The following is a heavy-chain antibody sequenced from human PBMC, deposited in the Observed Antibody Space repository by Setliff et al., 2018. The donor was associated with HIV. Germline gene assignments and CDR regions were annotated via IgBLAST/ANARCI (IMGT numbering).Heavy chain of an antibody. Sequence: GGSLRLSCAASGFSFSNFAMNWVRQAPGKGLEWVSGISDSGGASHYADSVKGRFTISRDNSKNTLHLQMDSLRVEDTAVYYCVRVVTIFSTGPHFDPWGQGTLVTVSS. CDR3: VRVVTIFSTGPHFDP. D-gene: IGHD3-3*01. CDR1: GFSFSNFA. CDR2: ISDSGGAS. J-gene: IGHJ5*02. V-gene: IGHV3-23*01.